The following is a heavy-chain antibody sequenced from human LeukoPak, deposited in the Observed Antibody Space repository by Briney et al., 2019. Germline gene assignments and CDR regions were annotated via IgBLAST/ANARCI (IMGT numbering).Heavy chain of an antibody. Sequence: PGNSLRLSCAASGFTFSDYGIHWVRQATGKGLEWVGVIYSDGSNKYFIDSVKGRFTISRDDSKNTVLLQMNSLRVDDTSVYYCARDLKSGYMDSWGQGTLVTVSS. D-gene: IGHD3-3*01. CDR2: IYSDGSNK. V-gene: IGHV3-33*01. J-gene: IGHJ4*02. CDR3: ARDLKSGYMDS. CDR1: GFTFSDYG.